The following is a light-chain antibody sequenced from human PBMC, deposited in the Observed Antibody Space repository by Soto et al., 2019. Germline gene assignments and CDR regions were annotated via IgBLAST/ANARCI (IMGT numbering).Light chain of an antibody. CDR3: ATWDDSLSNSV. V-gene: IGLV1-47*02. CDR2: SNN. Sequence: QSVLTQPPSASGTPGQRVVIPCSGSSSNIVSNYIYWYQQVPGTAPKLLIYSNNQRPSGVPDRFSGSKSGTSASLVISGLRSEDEADYYCATWDDSLSNSVFGTGTKVTVL. J-gene: IGLJ1*01. CDR1: SSNIVSNY.